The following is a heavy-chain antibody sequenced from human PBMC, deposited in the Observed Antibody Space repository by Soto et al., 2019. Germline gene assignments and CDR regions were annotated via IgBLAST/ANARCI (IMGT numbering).Heavy chain of an antibody. D-gene: IGHD3-10*01. CDR3: ASLRGVTILRGLILS. J-gene: IGHJ5*02. CDR2: INPRSDST. Sequence: ASVKVSCKASGYTFTSYYMQWVRQAPGQGLEWMGIINPRSDSTTYAQKFQGRVTMTKDTSTSTVLLELTSLRSEDTAVYYCASLRGVTILRGLILSWGQGTLVTVSS. V-gene: IGHV1-46*01. CDR1: GYTFTSYY.